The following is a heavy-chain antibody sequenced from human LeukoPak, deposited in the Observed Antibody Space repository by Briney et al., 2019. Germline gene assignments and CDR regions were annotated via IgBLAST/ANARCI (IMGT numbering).Heavy chain of an antibody. J-gene: IGHJ4*02. CDR1: GGSLNSISHY. D-gene: IGHD5-18*01. Sequence: SETLSLTCTVSGGSLNSISHYWGWVRQPPGKGLEWIGTLFYTGRSDYNPSLKSRVTISVDTSKNQFSLKLSSVTAADTAVYYCARHGRTAMVYYFDYWGQGTLVTVSS. V-gene: IGHV4-39*01. CDR3: ARHGRTAMVYYFDY. CDR2: LFYTGRS.